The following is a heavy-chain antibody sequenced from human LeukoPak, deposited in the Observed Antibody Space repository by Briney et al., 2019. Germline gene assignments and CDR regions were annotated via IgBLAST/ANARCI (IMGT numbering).Heavy chain of an antibody. D-gene: IGHD6-13*01. Sequence: GASVKVSCKASGYTFTGYYMHWVRQAPGQGLEWMGWISAYNGNTNYAQKLQGRVTMTTDTSTSTAYMELRSLRSDDTAVYYCAREIAAEGYNWFDPWGQGTLVTVSS. CDR2: ISAYNGNT. CDR3: AREIAAEGYNWFDP. V-gene: IGHV1-18*04. CDR1: GYTFTGYY. J-gene: IGHJ5*02.